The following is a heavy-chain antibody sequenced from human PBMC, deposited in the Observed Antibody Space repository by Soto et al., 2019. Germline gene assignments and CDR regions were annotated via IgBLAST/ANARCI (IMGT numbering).Heavy chain of an antibody. J-gene: IGHJ3*02. CDR2: FFYSGTT. V-gene: IGHV4-39*01. CDR3: ARQSSHIVGVTAIMGAFDI. CDR1: GGSIRSTNYY. Sequence: ETLSLTCTVSGGSIRSTNYYWGWIRQPPGKGLEWIGSFFYSGTTYYDPSLKSRVTISVDTSKNQFSLKLGSVTAADTAVYYCARQSSHIVGVTAIMGAFDIWGQGTMVTVSS. D-gene: IGHD2-21*02.